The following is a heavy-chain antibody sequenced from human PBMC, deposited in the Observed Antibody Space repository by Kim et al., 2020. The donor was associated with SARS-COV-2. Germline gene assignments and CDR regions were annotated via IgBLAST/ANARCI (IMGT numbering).Heavy chain of an antibody. CDR2: ISWNSGSI. D-gene: IGHD4-17*01. J-gene: IGHJ6*02. CDR1: GFTFDDYA. CDR3: AKDIGYGDYNQYYGMDV. Sequence: GGSLRLSCAASGFTFDDYAMHWVRQAPGKGLEWVSGISWNSGSIGYADSVKGRFTISRDNAKNSLYLQMNSLRAEDTALYYCAKDIGYGDYNQYYGMDVWGQGTTVTVSS. V-gene: IGHV3-9*01.